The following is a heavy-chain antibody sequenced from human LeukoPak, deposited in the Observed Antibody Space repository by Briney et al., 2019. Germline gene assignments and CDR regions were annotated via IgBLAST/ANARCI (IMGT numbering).Heavy chain of an antibody. D-gene: IGHD3-10*01. V-gene: IGHV4-31*03. J-gene: IGHJ6*02. CDR2: IHYSGST. Sequence: SQTLSLTCSVSGVSISNTNYYWSWIRQHPGEGLEWIGHIHYSGSTYYNPSLKSRVTISVDTSKNQFSLKLSSVTAADTAVYYCARVEGSGPPGHYGMDVWGQGTTVTVSS. CDR1: GVSISNTNYY. CDR3: ARVEGSGPPGHYGMDV.